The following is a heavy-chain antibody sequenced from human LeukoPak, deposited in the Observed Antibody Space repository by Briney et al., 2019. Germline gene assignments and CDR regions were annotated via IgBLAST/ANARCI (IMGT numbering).Heavy chain of an antibody. J-gene: IGHJ4*02. CDR3: ARGDSSSGFDY. V-gene: IGHV3-48*04. D-gene: IGHD6-13*01. Sequence: RGSLRPSCAASGFTFSSYSMNWVRQAPGKGLEWVSYISSGSSPIYYADSVKGRFTISRDNAKDSLYLQMNSLRADDTAVYYCARGDSSSGFDYWGQGTLVTVSS. CDR1: GFTFSSYS. CDR2: ISSGSSPI.